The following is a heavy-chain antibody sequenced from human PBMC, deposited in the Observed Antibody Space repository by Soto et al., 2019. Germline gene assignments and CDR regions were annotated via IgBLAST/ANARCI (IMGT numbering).Heavy chain of an antibody. D-gene: IGHD6-6*01. CDR3: AKDGVGIAARLFDY. CDR1: GFTLSSYG. J-gene: IGHJ4*02. CDR2: ISYDGSNK. Sequence: GSLRLSCAASGFTLSSYGMHWVRQAPGKGLEWVAVISYDGSNKYYADSVKGRFTISRDNSKNTLYLQMNSLRAEDTAVYYCAKDGVGIAARLFDYGGQGTLVTVSS. V-gene: IGHV3-30*18.